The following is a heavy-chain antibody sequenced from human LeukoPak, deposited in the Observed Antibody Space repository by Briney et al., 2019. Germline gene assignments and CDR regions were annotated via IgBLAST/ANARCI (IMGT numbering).Heavy chain of an antibody. CDR2: ITTGDGNT. D-gene: IGHD7-27*01. Sequence: PGGSLRLSCAASGFTFSSYWMNWARQAPGKGLKWVSTITTGDGNTYYADSVKGRFTVSRDDSKNTLYLQMNSLRAEDTAVYYCAKDGGLWVSAHWGDSWGRGTLVTVSS. CDR3: AKDGGLWVSAHWGDS. J-gene: IGHJ4*02. CDR1: GFTFSSYW. V-gene: IGHV3-23*01.